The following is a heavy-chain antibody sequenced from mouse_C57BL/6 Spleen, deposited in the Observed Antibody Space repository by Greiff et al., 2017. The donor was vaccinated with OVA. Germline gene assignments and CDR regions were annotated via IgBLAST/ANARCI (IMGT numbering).Heavy chain of an antibody. Sequence: QVQLQQSGAELVRPGTSVKVSCKASGYAFTNYLLEWVKQRPGQGLEWIGVINPGSGGTNYNEKFKGKATLTADKSSSTAYMQLSSLTSEDSAVYFCARSKMGYYYFDYWGQGTTLTVAS. CDR2: INPGSGGT. D-gene: IGHD3-1*01. CDR3: ARSKMGYYYFDY. V-gene: IGHV1-54*01. CDR1: GYAFTNYL. J-gene: IGHJ2*01.